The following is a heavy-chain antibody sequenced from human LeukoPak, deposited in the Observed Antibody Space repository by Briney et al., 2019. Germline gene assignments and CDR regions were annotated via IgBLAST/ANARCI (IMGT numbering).Heavy chain of an antibody. J-gene: IGHJ3*02. CDR3: AKPMYYYDSRGAFDI. V-gene: IGHV3-23*01. CDR2: ISGSGGST. Sequence: GLEGVXXISGSGGSTYYADSVKGRFTISRDNSKNTLYLQMNSLRAEDTAVYYCAKPMYYYDSRGAFDIWGQGTMVTVSS. D-gene: IGHD3-22*01.